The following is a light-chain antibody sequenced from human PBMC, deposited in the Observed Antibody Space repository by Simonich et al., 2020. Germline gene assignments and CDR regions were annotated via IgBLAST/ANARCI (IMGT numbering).Light chain of an antibody. CDR1: QSISSY. CDR3: QQSYSTPPT. Sequence: DIQMTQSPSSLSASVGDRVTITCRASQSISSYLNWYQQKPGKAPKRPIYAASSLQSGVPSRFSGSGSGTDFTLTISSLQPEDFATYYCQQSYSTPPTFGGGTKVEIK. CDR2: AAS. J-gene: IGKJ4*01. V-gene: IGKV1-39*01.